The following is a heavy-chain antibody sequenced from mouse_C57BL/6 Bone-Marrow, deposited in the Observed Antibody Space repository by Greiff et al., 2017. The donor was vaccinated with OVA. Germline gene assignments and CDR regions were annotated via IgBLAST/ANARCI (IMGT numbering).Heavy chain of an antibody. CDR2: ISNGGGST. V-gene: IGHV5-12*01. J-gene: IGHJ3*01. Sequence: EVHLVESGGGLVQPGGSLKLSCAASGFTFSDYYMYWVRQTPEKRLEWVAYISNGGGSTYYPDTVKGRFTISRDNAKNTLYLQMSRLKSEDTAMYYCASPPGFAYWGQGTLVTVSA. CDR1: GFTFSDYY. CDR3: ASPPGFAY.